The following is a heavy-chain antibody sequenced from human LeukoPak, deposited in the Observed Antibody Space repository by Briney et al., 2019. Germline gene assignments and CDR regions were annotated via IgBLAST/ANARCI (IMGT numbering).Heavy chain of an antibody. CDR1: GYTFTSYG. CDR2: ISAYNGNT. J-gene: IGHJ4*02. CDR3: ARDGRITFGGVIVPYYFDY. Sequence: ASENVSCKSSGYTFTSYGISWVRQAPGQGLEWMGWISAYNGNTNYAQKPQGRVTVTTDTSTSTAYMELRSLRSDDTAVYYCARDGRITFGGVIVPYYFDYWGQGTLVTISS. D-gene: IGHD3-16*02. V-gene: IGHV1-18*01.